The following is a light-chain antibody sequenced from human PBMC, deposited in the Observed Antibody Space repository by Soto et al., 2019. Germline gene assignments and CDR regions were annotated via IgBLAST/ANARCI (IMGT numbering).Light chain of an antibody. Sequence: EIVLTQSPATLSLSPGERATLSCRASQSVSTYLAWYQKKPVHSRRLLIYDASNRATGIPARFSGSGSGTDFILTISSLEPEDFATYYCQQYSTYTPRTFGQGTKVDIK. CDR1: QSVSTY. J-gene: IGKJ1*01. V-gene: IGKV3-11*01. CDR3: QQYSTYTPRT. CDR2: DAS.